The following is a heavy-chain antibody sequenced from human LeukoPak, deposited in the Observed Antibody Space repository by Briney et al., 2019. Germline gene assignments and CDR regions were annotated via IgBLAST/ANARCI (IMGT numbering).Heavy chain of an antibody. CDR1: GYTFINYA. V-gene: IGHV1-3*01. D-gene: IGHD3-22*01. CDR2: INAGNGNT. Sequence: ASVKVSCKASGYTFINYAIHWVRQAPGQRLEWMGWINAGNGNTKYSQKFQGRVTITRDTSASTAYMELSSLRSEDTAVYYCARRGYYDSSGYYDFDYWGQGTLVTVSS. J-gene: IGHJ4*02. CDR3: ARRGYYDSSGYYDFDY.